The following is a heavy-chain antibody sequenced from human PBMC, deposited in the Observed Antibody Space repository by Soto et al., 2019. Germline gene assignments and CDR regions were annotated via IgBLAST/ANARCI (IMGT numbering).Heavy chain of an antibody. J-gene: IGHJ4*02. CDR2: ISYDGGTE. D-gene: IGHD5-18*01. V-gene: IGHV3-30*03. Sequence: VQLVESGGGVVQPGRSLRLSCAASGFIFNSYGMNWVRHTPGKGLEWLSFISYDGGTESYADSVKGRFTISRDNSKNTLFLQINSPKGGDTAVYYWASDAEYTSVFDYWGQGTLVTVSS. CDR3: ASDAEYTSVFDY. CDR1: GFIFNSYG.